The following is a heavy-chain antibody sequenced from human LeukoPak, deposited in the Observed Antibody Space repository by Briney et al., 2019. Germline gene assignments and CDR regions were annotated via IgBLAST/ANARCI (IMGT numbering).Heavy chain of an antibody. CDR2: IKNDGITT. CDR1: GFTFRTSW. CDR3: VRDVGYSAYD. D-gene: IGHD5-12*01. Sequence: GGSLRLSCAASGFTFRTSWMHWVRQAPGKGLVWVSLIKNDGITTTYADSVRGRFTISRDDAMNTVFLQMNSLRAEDTAVYYCVRDVGYSAYDWGQGTLVTVSS. V-gene: IGHV3-74*01. J-gene: IGHJ4*02.